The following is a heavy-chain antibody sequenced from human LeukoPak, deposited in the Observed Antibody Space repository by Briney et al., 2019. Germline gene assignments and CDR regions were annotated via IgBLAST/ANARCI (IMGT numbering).Heavy chain of an antibody. V-gene: IGHV3-66*01. J-gene: IGHJ4*02. Sequence: GGSLRLSCAASGFSVSSNYMSWVRQAPGKGLEWVSVIYSGGSTYYADSVKGRFTISRDNSKNTLYLQMNSLRAEDTAVYYCARDAPPIAATPIDYWGQGTLVTVSS. CDR3: ARDAPPIAATPIDY. CDR1: GFSVSSNY. CDR2: IYSGGST. D-gene: IGHD5-12*01.